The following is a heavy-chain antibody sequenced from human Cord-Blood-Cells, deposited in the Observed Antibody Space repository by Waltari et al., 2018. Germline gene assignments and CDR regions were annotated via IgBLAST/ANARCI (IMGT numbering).Heavy chain of an antibody. CDR2: IIPSFGTA. J-gene: IGHJ2*01. CDR1: GGTFSSYA. D-gene: IGHD2-2*02. CDR3: ARGYCSSTSCYKDWYFDL. Sequence: QVPLVQSGAAVKKPGSSVKVSCKASGGTFSSYAISRLRQAPGQRLEWMGGIIPSFGTANYAQKFQGRVTITADESTSTAYMELSSLRSEDTAVYYCARGYCSSTSCYKDWYFDLWGRGTLVTVSS. V-gene: IGHV1-69*01.